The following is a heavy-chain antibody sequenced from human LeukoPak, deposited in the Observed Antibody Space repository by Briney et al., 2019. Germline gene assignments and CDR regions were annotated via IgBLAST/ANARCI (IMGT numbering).Heavy chain of an antibody. V-gene: IGHV3-30*07. CDR3: AKVLWFGELSNPMDV. Sequence: GGSLRLSCAASGFTFSSYAMHWVRQAPGKGLEWVAVISYDGSNKYYADSVKGRFTISRDNSKNTLYLQMNSLRAEDTAVYYCAKVLWFGELSNPMDVWGQGTTVTVFS. CDR2: ISYDGSNK. J-gene: IGHJ6*02. D-gene: IGHD3-10*01. CDR1: GFTFSSYA.